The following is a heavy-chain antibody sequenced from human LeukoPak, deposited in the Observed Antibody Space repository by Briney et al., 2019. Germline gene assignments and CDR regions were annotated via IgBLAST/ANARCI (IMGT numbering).Heavy chain of an antibody. V-gene: IGHV1-2*02. CDR2: INPNSGGT. Sequence: ASVKVSCKASGYTFTGYYMHWVRQAPGQGLEWMGWINPNSGGTNYAQKFQGRVAMTRDTSISTAYMELSRLRSDDTAVYYCARDQPGIVGATPIDYWGQGTLVTVSS. CDR3: ARDQPGIVGATPIDY. J-gene: IGHJ4*02. D-gene: IGHD1-26*01. CDR1: GYTFTGYY.